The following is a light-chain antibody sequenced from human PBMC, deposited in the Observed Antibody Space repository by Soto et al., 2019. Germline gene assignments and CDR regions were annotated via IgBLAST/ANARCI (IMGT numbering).Light chain of an antibody. Sequence: EIVWTHSPGTLSLSPGERATLSCRASQSVSSSYLAWYQQKPGQAPRLLIYGASSRATGIPDRFSGSGSGTDFTLTISRLEPEDFAVYYCQQYGSSPLTFGGGTKVEIK. J-gene: IGKJ4*01. CDR2: GAS. V-gene: IGKV3-20*01. CDR3: QQYGSSPLT. CDR1: QSVSSSY.